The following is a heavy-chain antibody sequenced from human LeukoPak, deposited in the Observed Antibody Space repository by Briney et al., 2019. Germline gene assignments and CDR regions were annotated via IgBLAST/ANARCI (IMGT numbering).Heavy chain of an antibody. J-gene: IGHJ4*02. CDR2: ISSSRSYI. V-gene: IGHV3-21*01. Sequence: GGSLRLSCAASGFTFRSYSMNWVRQAPGKGLEWVSSISSSRSYIYYADAVKGRFTISRDNAKNSLYLQMNSLRAEDTAVYYCATGYCSGGGCYFDYWGQGTLVTVSS. CDR3: ATGYCSGGGCYFDY. CDR1: GFTFRSYS. D-gene: IGHD2-15*01.